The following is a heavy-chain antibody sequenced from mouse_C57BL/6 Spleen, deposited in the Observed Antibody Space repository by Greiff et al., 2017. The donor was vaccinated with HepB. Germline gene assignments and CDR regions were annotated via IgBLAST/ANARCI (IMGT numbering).Heavy chain of an antibody. J-gene: IGHJ4*01. CDR1: GYTFTSYG. CDR2: IYPRSGNT. V-gene: IGHV1-81*01. Sequence: QVQLQQSGAELARPGASVKLSCKASGYTFTSYGISWVKQRPGQGLEWIGEIYPRSGNTYYNEKFKGKATLTADKSSSTAYMELRSLTSEDSAVYFCARSGTWVGAEYDAMDYWGQGTSVTVSS. CDR3: ARSGTWVGAEYDAMDY. D-gene: IGHD1-1*02.